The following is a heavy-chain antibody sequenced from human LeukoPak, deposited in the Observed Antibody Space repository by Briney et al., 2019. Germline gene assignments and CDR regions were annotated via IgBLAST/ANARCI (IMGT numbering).Heavy chain of an antibody. CDR1: GFTFSSYA. CDR3: AKDLYTSRYACCFDY. J-gene: IGHJ4*02. V-gene: IGHV3-30-3*01. Sequence: GGSLRLSCAAFGFTFSSYAMHWVRQAPGKGLEWVAVISYDGSNKYYADSVKGRFTISRDNSKNMLYLQMNSLRAEDTAVYYCAKDLYTSRYACCFDYWGQGTLVTVSS. D-gene: IGHD6-13*01. CDR2: ISYDGSNK.